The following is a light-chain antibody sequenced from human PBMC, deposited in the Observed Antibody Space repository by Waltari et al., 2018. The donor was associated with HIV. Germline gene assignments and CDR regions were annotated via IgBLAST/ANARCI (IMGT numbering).Light chain of an antibody. J-gene: IGLJ2*01. CDR1: SPNIGSNT. CDR2: NNN. V-gene: IGLV1-44*01. CDR3: AAWDDSLNGVI. Sequence: QSVLTQPPSASGTPGQRVTISCSGSSPNIGSNTVNWYQQLPGTAPKLLIYNNNPRPSGVPDRFSGSKAGTSASLAISGLQSEDEADYYCAAWDDSLNGVIFGGGTKLTVL.